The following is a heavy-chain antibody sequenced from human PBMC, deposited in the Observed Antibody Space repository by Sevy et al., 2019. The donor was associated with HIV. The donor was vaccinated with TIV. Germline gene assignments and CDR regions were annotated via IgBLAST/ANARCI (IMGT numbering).Heavy chain of an antibody. CDR3: ARPGGCVGGNFTADI. V-gene: IGHV1-2*06. D-gene: IGHD2-21*01. CDR1: GYTFTGYY. J-gene: IGHJ3*02. CDR2: INPKTGGT. Sequence: ASVKVSCKASGYTFTGYYIHWVRQAPGQGLEWMGRINPKTGGTNFAQPFQGRVTMTRDTSISTAYMKLSRLRFDDTAVYYCARPGGCVGGNFTADIWGQGTMVTVSS.